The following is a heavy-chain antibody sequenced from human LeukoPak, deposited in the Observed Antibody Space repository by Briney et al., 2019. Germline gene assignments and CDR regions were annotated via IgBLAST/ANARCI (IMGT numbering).Heavy chain of an antibody. CDR3: ARHFSPKHIVVVTAIGWYFDL. Sequence: SETLSLTCTVSGDSISSSGYYWGWIRQPPGKGLEWIGSIYYSGSTYYNPSLKSRVTISVDTSKNQFSLKLSSVTAADTAVYYCARHFSPKHIVVVTAIGWYFDLWGRGTLVTVSS. CDR2: IYYSGST. J-gene: IGHJ2*01. CDR1: GDSISSSGYY. D-gene: IGHD2-21*02. V-gene: IGHV4-39*01.